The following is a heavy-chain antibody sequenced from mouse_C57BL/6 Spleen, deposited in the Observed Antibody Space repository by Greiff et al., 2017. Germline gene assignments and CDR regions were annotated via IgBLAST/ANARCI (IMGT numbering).Heavy chain of an antibody. V-gene: IGHV2-5*01. Sequence: VQRVESGPGLVQPSQSLSITCTVSGFSLTSYGVHWVRQSPGKGLEWLGVIWRGGSTDYNAAFMSRLSITKDNSKSQVFFKMNSLQADDTAIYYCAKNSITTVVDWYFDVWGTGTTVTVSS. CDR2: IWRGGST. CDR1: GFSLTSYG. J-gene: IGHJ1*03. D-gene: IGHD1-1*01. CDR3: AKNSITTVVDWYFDV.